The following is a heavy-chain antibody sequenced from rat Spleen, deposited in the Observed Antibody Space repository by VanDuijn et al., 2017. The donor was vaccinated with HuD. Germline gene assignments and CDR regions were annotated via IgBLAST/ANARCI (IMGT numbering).Heavy chain of an antibody. D-gene: IGHD1-12*02. CDR1: GFTFSNYY. J-gene: IGHJ2*01. Sequence: EVQLVESGGGLVQPGRSLKLSCAASGFTFSNYYMAWVRQAPTKGLERVASITTGRGNTYYRDSVKGRFTISRDNAKSTLYLQMDSLRSEDTATYYCARHVRDGSYYYGYWGQGVMVTVSS. CDR3: ARHVRDGSYYYGY. CDR2: ITTGRGNT. V-gene: IGHV5-25*01.